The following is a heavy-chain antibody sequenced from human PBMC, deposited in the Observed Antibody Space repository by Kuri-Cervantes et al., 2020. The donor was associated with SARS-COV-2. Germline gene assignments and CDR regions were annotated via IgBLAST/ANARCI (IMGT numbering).Heavy chain of an antibody. J-gene: IGHJ6*03. V-gene: IGHV3-11*04. CDR3: ARRATFYYYMDV. D-gene: IGHD2/OR15-2a*01. CDR1: GFTFSDYY. CDR2: ISSSGSTI. Sequence: GESLKISCAASGFTFSDYYMSWIRQAPGKGLEWVSYISSSGSTIYYADSVKGRFTISRDNAKNSLYLQMNSLRAEDTAVYYCARRATFYYYMDVWGKGTTVTVSS.